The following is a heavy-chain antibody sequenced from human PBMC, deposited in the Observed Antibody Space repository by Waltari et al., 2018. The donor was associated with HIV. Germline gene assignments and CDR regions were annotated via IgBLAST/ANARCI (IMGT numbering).Heavy chain of an antibody. J-gene: IGHJ5*02. Sequence: DVLLVESGGGLVQPGGSLRLSCAVSGFTFITVYMHWVRQAPGKGLEWLASITSDSDAIYYAQSVRGRFIVSRDNADNSLHLEMNSLRADDTAVYYCARDDSGAYHLGWFDPWGQGTLVSVSS. V-gene: IGHV3-48*01. CDR3: ARDDSGAYHLGWFDP. CDR1: GFTFITVY. D-gene: IGHD3-22*01. CDR2: ITSDSDAI.